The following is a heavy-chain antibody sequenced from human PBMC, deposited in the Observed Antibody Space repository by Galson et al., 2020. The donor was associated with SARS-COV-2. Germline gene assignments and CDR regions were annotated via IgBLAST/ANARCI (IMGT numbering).Heavy chain of an antibody. J-gene: IGHJ4*02. CDR2: ISYDGSNK. Sequence: GESLKISCAASGFTFSSYAMHWVRQAPGKGLEWVAVISYDGSNKYYADSVKGRFTISRDNSKNTLYLQMNSLRAEDTAVYYCARDPGYCSGGSCPTPFDYWGQGTLVTVSS. CDR3: ARDPGYCSGGSCPTPFDY. CDR1: GFTFSSYA. V-gene: IGHV3-30*04. D-gene: IGHD2-15*01.